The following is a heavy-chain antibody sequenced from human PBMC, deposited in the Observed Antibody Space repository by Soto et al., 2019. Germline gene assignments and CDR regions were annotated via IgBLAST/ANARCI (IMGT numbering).Heavy chain of an antibody. V-gene: IGHV4-34*01. Sequence: QVQLQQWGAGLLKPSETLSLTCAVYGGSFSGYYWSWIRQPPGKGLEWIGEINHSGSTNYNPSLKSRVTISVDTSKNQFSLKLSSVTAADTAVYYCARGVKGYCSSTSCYPNWFDPWGQGTLVTVSS. CDR3: ARGVKGYCSSTSCYPNWFDP. D-gene: IGHD2-2*01. CDR2: INHSGST. J-gene: IGHJ5*02. CDR1: GGSFSGYY.